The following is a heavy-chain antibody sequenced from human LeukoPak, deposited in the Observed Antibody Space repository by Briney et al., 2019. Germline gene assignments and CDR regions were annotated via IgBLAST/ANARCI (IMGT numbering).Heavy chain of an antibody. J-gene: IGHJ4*02. D-gene: IGHD1-26*01. CDR1: GFTFSRYA. Sequence: GGSLRLSCAASGFTFSRYAMAWVRQAPGKGPDWVSSISSSPIDIYDADSVKGRFTISRDNSKNSLYPQMNSLRVEDTAVYYCARIHDGTPTPSFDSWGQGTLVTVSS. V-gene: IGHV3-21*04. CDR3: ARIHDGTPTPSFDS. CDR2: ISSSPIDI.